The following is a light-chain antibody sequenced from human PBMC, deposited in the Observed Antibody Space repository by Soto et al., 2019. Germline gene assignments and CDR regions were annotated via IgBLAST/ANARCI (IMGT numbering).Light chain of an antibody. V-gene: IGKV1-5*03. J-gene: IGKJ3*01. CDR1: QSITNW. CDR3: QQYQSYRFA. CDR2: KAS. Sequence: DPKMTQPPSSPSGRVGERLSVASGASQSITNWLAWYHQKPGKAPKLLIYKASSLQSEVPSRFSVSATAPEFTLTIGGLQPDDFPTYYCQQYQSYRFAFGPGTKVGIK.